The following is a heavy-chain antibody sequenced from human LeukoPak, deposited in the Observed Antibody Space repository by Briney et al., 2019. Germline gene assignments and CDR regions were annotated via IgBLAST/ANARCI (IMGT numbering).Heavy chain of an antibody. CDR3: AKRGRVAAAGTRGKETDY. J-gene: IGHJ4*02. Sequence: GGSLRLSCAASGFTFSSYAMHWVRQAPGKGLEWVAVISYDGSNKYYADSVKGRFTISRDNSKNTLYLQMNSLRAEDTAVYYCAKRGRVAAAGTRGKETDYWGQGTLVTVSS. D-gene: IGHD6-13*01. V-gene: IGHV3-30*01. CDR2: ISYDGSNK. CDR1: GFTFSSYA.